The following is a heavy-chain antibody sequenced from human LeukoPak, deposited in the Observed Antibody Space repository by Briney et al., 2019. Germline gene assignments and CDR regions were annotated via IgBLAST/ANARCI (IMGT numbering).Heavy chain of an antibody. CDR2: ISGSGSTK. D-gene: IGHD4-17*01. J-gene: IGHJ4*02. V-gene: IGHV3-48*02. CDR3: ARDNTVANDY. Sequence: GGSLRLSCAASGFTFSSYSMNWVRQAPGKGLEWLSYISGSGSTKYYADSVRGRFTISRDNAKNSLYLQMNSLRDEDTAVYYCARDNTVANDYWGQGTLVTVSS. CDR1: GFTFSSYS.